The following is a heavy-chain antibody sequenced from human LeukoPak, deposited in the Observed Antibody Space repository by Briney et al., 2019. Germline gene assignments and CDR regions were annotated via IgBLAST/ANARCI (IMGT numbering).Heavy chain of an antibody. CDR1: GYIFTGYY. Sequence: ASVKVSCKASGYIFTGYYIHWVRQAPGQGLEWMGWINPNSGGTNYAQKFQGRGTMTRDTSISTAYMELSRLRSDDTAVYYCARVTVSSSWYDGMDVWGQGTTVTVSS. D-gene: IGHD6-13*01. V-gene: IGHV1-2*02. J-gene: IGHJ6*02. CDR2: INPNSGGT. CDR3: ARVTVSSSWYDGMDV.